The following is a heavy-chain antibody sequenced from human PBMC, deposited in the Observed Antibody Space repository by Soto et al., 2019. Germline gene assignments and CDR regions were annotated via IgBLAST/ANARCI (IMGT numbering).Heavy chain of an antibody. CDR2: INHSGST. J-gene: IGHJ5*02. V-gene: IGHV4-34*01. Sequence: SETLSLTCAVYGGSFSGYYWSWIRQPPGKGLEWIGEINHSGSTNYNPSLKSRVTISVDTSKNQFSLKLSSVTAADTAVYYCARCGYYYGSGSPNWFDPWGQGTLVTVSS. D-gene: IGHD3-10*01. CDR3: ARCGYYYGSGSPNWFDP. CDR1: GGSFSGYY.